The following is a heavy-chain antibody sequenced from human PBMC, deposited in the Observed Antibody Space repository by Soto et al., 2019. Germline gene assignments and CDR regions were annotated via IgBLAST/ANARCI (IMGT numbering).Heavy chain of an antibody. J-gene: IGHJ4*02. V-gene: IGHV4-59*01. CDR2: IYYSGTT. CDR1: GVSISNVY. CDR3: TRESYYGSGATVVGY. Sequence: SWTLSLTWTVSGVSISNVYWSWIRQPPGKGLEWIGYIYYSGTTSYNPSLNSRVTISVDTSKNQFSLKLNSVTAADTAVYYCTRESYYGSGATVVGYWGLGTLVTVSS. D-gene: IGHD3-10*01.